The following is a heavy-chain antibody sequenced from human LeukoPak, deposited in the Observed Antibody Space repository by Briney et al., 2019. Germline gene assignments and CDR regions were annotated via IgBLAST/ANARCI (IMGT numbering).Heavy chain of an antibody. Sequence: SSETLSLTCTVSGGSISSYYWSWIRQPPGKGLEWIGYIYYSGSTNYNPSLKSRVTISVDTSKNQFSLKLSSVTAADTAVYYCARVRYSSSWYWFDPWGQGTLVTVSS. D-gene: IGHD6-13*01. V-gene: IGHV4-59*01. CDR3: ARVRYSSSWYWFDP. CDR1: GGSISSYY. CDR2: IYYSGST. J-gene: IGHJ5*02.